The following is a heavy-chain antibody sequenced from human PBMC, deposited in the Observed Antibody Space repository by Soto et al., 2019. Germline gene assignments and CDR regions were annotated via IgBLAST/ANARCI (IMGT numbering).Heavy chain of an antibody. CDR3: ARGSRYSYGYDVHYYYYMDV. CDR1: GGSISSYY. Sequence: SETLSLTWTVSGGSISSYYWTWIRQPPGKGLEWIGYIYHSGNTNYNSSLKSRVTISVDTSKNQFSLKLSSVTAADTAVYYCARGSRYSYGYDVHYYYYMDVWGKGTTVTVSS. J-gene: IGHJ6*03. CDR2: IYHSGNT. D-gene: IGHD5-18*01. V-gene: IGHV4-59*01.